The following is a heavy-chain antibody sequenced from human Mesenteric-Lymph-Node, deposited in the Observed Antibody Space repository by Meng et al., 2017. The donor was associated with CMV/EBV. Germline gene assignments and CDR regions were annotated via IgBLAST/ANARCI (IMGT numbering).Heavy chain of an antibody. CDR3: VRDFSFDSSAFFDS. Sequence: SETLSLTCTVSGRSISSYYWSWIRQPPGKGLEWIGYIYYSGSTNYNPSLKSRVTISVDTYKNQFSLKLSSVTAADTAVYYCVRDFSFDSSAFFDSWGQGTLVTVSS. V-gene: IGHV4-59*01. CDR2: IYYSGST. J-gene: IGHJ4*02. D-gene: IGHD3-22*01. CDR1: GRSISSYY.